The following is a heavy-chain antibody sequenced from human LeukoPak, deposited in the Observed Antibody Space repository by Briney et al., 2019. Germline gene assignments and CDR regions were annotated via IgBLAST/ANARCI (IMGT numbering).Heavy chain of an antibody. V-gene: IGHV1-2*02. CDR2: INPNSGGT. Sequence: ASVKVSCKASGYTFTGYYMHWVRQAPGQGLEWMGWINPNSGGTNYAQKFQGRVTMTRDTSISTAYMELSSLRSEDTAVYYCAILKSGGTVDYWGQGTLVTVSS. D-gene: IGHD1-1*01. J-gene: IGHJ4*02. CDR1: GYTFTGYY. CDR3: AILKSGGTVDY.